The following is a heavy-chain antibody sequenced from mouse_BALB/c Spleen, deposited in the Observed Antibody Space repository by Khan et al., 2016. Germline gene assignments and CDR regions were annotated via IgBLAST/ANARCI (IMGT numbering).Heavy chain of an antibody. CDR3: AREGTVPLMDY. D-gene: IGHD1-1*01. Sequence: DLVKPGASVKLSCKAPGYTFTSYWINWIKQRPGQGLEWIGRIAPGSGSTYYNETFKGKATLTVDTSSSTAYIQLSSLSSEDSAGDFCAREGTVPLMDYWGQGTSVTASS. V-gene: IGHV1S41*01. J-gene: IGHJ4*01. CDR2: IAPGSGST. CDR1: GYTFTSYW.